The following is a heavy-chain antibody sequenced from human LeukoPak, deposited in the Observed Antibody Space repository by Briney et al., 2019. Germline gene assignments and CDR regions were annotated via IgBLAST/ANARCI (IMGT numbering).Heavy chain of an antibody. J-gene: IGHJ6*03. CDR1: GFTFSSYA. Sequence: GGSLRLSCAASGFTFSSYAMSWVRQAPGKGLEWVSGISGRGGSTYYADSVKGRFTISRDNSKNMLYLQMGSLRAEDMAVYYCARKFYYASGDPYSMDVWGKGTTVIISS. V-gene: IGHV3-23*01. CDR2: ISGRGGST. CDR3: ARKFYYASGDPYSMDV. D-gene: IGHD3-10*01.